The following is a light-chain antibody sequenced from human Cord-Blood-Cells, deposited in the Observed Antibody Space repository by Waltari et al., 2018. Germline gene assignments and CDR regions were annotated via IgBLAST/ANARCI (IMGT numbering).Light chain of an antibody. CDR2: AAS. Sequence: DLQMPRPHSSLPASVGARVTLTCRASQSISSYLNWYQQKPGKAPKLLIYAASSLQSGVPSRFSGSGSGTDFTLTISSLQPEDFATYYCQQSYSTPLTFGGGTKVEIK. J-gene: IGKJ4*01. V-gene: IGKV1-39*01. CDR1: QSISSY. CDR3: QQSYSTPLT.